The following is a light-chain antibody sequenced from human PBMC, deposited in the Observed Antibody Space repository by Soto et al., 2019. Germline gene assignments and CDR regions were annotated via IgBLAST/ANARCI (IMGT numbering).Light chain of an antibody. V-gene: IGLV2-14*01. Sequence: QSALTQPASVSGSPGQSITISCTGTSSDVGGYNYVSWYQQHPGKAPKLMIYDVSNRPSGVSNRFSGSKSGNTASLTISGLQAEDEPDYYCSSYTISTLVVFGGGTKLTVL. CDR2: DVS. CDR3: SSYTISTLVV. J-gene: IGLJ2*01. CDR1: SSDVGGYNY.